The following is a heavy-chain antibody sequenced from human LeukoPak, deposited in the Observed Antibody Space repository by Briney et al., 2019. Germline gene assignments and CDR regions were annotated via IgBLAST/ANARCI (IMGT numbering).Heavy chain of an antibody. CDR2: IYTSGST. J-gene: IGHJ3*02. Sequence: SETLSLTCTVSGGSISSGSYYWSWIRQPAGKGLEWIGRIYTSGSTNYNPSLKSRVTISVDTSKNQFSLKLSSVTAADTAVYYCARGGSILGAFDIWGQGTMVTVSS. CDR1: GGSISSGSYY. CDR3: ARGGSILGAFDI. V-gene: IGHV4-61*02. D-gene: IGHD1-26*01.